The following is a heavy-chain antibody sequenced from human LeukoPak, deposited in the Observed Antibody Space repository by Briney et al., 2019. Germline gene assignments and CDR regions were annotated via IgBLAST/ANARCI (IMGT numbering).Heavy chain of an antibody. Sequence: SGGSLRLSCAASGFTVSSNYMTWVRQAPGKGLEWVSAISGSGVYTYSADSVKGRFTISRDNSMNTLFLQMNSLRAEDTAVYYCAKDLRRDVWGGYQYYYYYMDVWGKGTTVTVSS. D-gene: IGHD3-3*01. CDR2: ISGSGVYT. V-gene: IGHV3-23*01. J-gene: IGHJ6*03. CDR3: AKDLRRDVWGGYQYYYYYMDV. CDR1: GFTVSSNY.